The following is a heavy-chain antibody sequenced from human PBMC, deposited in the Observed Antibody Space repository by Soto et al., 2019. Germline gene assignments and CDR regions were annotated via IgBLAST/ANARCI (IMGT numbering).Heavy chain of an antibody. CDR2: IWYDGSNK. Sequence: PGGSLRLSCAASGFTFSSYGMHWVRQAPGKGLEWVAVIWYDGSNKYYADSVKGRFTISRDNSKNTLYLQMNSLRAEDTAVYYCARDGAYSSGWYFPKAYNWFDPWGQGTLVTVSS. CDR3: ARDGAYSSGWYFPKAYNWFDP. J-gene: IGHJ5*02. CDR1: GFTFSSYG. D-gene: IGHD6-19*01. V-gene: IGHV3-33*01.